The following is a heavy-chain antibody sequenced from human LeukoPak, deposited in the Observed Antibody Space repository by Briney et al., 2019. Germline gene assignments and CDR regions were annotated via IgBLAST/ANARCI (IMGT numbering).Heavy chain of an antibody. J-gene: IGHJ6*03. V-gene: IGHV4-4*02. D-gene: IGHD5-12*01. Sequence: SGTLSLTCAVSGGSISSSNWWSWVRQPPEKGLEWIGEIYHSGSTNYNPSLKSRVTISLDTSKNQFSLKLSSVTAADTAVYYCARGRGYSGYFGYYYMDVWGKGTTVTISS. CDR1: GGSISSSNW. CDR2: IYHSGST. CDR3: ARGRGYSGYFGYYYMDV.